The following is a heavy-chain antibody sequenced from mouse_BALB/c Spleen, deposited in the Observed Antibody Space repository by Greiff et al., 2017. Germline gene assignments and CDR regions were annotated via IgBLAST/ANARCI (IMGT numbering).Heavy chain of an antibody. Sequence: EVQLVESGGGLVKPGGSLKLSCAASGFTFSSYAMSWVRQTPEKRLEWVASISSGGSTYYPDSVKGRFTISRDNARNILYLQMSSLRSEDTAMYYCARGGDGYYWYFDVWGAGTTVTVSS. J-gene: IGHJ1*01. V-gene: IGHV5-6-5*01. D-gene: IGHD2-3*01. CDR1: GFTFSSYA. CDR2: ISSGGST. CDR3: ARGGDGYYWYFDV.